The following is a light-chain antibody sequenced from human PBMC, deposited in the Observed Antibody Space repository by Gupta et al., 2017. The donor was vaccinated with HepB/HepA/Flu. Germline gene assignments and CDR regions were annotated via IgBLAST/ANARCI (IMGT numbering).Light chain of an antibody. V-gene: IGKV3-11*01. J-gene: IGKJ5*01. Sequence: EIVLTQSPATLSLSPGEGATLSCRASQSVSTYLAWYQQRPGQAPRLLIYDASNRAAGVPARFSGGGSGTDFTLTISSLEPEDFAFYYCQQGTSNWITFGQGTRLDI. CDR2: DAS. CDR1: QSVSTY. CDR3: QQGTSNWIT.